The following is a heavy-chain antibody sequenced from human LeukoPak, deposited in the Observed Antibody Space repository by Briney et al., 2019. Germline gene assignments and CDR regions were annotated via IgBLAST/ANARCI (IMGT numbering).Heavy chain of an antibody. CDR2: LSGGGART. D-gene: IGHD3-22*01. V-gene: IGHV3-23*01. Sequence: HPGGSLRLSCAASGFTFNNYAMSWVRQAPGKGLEWVSGLSGGGARTYYPDSVKGRFTISRDNSKNTLYLQMNSLRAEDTAVYYCAKDSSYYYGSTCYIDYWGQGALVTVSS. J-gene: IGHJ4*02. CDR3: AKDSSYYYGSTCYIDY. CDR1: GFTFNNYA.